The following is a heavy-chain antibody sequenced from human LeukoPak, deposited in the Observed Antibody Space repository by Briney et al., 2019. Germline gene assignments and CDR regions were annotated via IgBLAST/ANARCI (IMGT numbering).Heavy chain of an antibody. CDR1: GYSISSGYY. Sequence: SETLSLTCAVSGYSISSGYYWGWIRQPPGKGLEWIGSIYHSGSTYYSPSLKSRVTISVDTSKNQFSLKLSSVTAADTAVYYCARHKSSEWGAGDFDYWGQGTLVTVSS. V-gene: IGHV4-38-2*01. CDR2: IYHSGST. CDR3: ARHKSSEWGAGDFDY. D-gene: IGHD3-3*01. J-gene: IGHJ4*02.